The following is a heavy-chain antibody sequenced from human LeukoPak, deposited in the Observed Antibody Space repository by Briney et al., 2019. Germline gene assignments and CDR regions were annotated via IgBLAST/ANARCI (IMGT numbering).Heavy chain of an antibody. CDR3: ASPGIAAAGTWNY. CDR2: IIPILGIA. Sequence: SVKVSCKASGGTFSSYAISWVRQAPGQGLEWMGRIIPILGIANYAQKFPGRVTITADKSTSTAYMELSSLRSEDTAVYYCASPGIAAAGTWNYWGQGTLVTVSS. D-gene: IGHD6-13*01. J-gene: IGHJ4*02. CDR1: GGTFSSYA. V-gene: IGHV1-69*04.